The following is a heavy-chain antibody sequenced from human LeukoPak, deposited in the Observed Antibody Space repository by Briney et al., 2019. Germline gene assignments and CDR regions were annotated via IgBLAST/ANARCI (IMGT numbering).Heavy chain of an antibody. D-gene: IGHD3-3*01. CDR2: IRSTGSST. J-gene: IGHJ5*02. V-gene: IGHV3-11*04. Sequence: GGSLRLSCTASGFTFRDYYVTWIRHAPRKGLEWVSYIRSTGSSTAYADSVKGRCAISRDNAKNSLYLQMNGLRVEDTAVYYCARVYYASWSGQPLSQHWLDPWGQGTLVTVSS. CDR1: GFTFRDYY. CDR3: ARVYYASWSGQPLSQHWLDP.